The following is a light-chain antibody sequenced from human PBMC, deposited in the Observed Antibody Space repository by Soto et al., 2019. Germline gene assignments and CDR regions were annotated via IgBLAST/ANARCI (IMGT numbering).Light chain of an antibody. CDR2: GAS. J-gene: IGKJ1*01. Sequence: EILMTQSPATLSVSPGERATLSCRASQSVNANLAWYQQKSGRAPRLLIFGASTRATDIPGRFSGSGSGTEFTLTISSLQPEDFAVYYCLQYNDWPRTFVQGSKVDI. CDR1: QSVNAN. V-gene: IGKV3-15*01. CDR3: LQYNDWPRT.